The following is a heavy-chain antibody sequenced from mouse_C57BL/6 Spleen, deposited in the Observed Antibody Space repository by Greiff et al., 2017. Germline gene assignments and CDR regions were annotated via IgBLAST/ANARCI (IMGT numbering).Heavy chain of an antibody. CDR3: ASGRSTYAMGY. Sequence: EVQLVESGPGLVKPSQSLSLPCSVTGYSITGGYYWNWIRQLPGNKLEWMGYISYDGSNNYNPSLKKRISITRDTSKNQLFLKLNSVTTEDTATYYYASGRSTYAMGYWGQGTSVTVAS. D-gene: IGHD1-1*01. CDR2: ISYDGSN. V-gene: IGHV3-6*01. CDR1: GYSITGGYY. J-gene: IGHJ4*01.